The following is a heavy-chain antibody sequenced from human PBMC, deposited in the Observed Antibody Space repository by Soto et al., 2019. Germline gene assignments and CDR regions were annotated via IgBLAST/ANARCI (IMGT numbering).Heavy chain of an antibody. CDR2: IIPILGIA. V-gene: IGHV1-69*04. D-gene: IGHD6-19*01. J-gene: IGHJ4*02. CDR1: GYTFTRYG. CDR3: ARDPAVAEGY. Sequence: GASVKVSCKASGYTFTRYGISWVRQAPGQGLEWMGRIIPILGIANYAQKFQGRVTITADKSTSTAYMELSSLRSEDTAVYYCARDPAVAEGYWGQGTLVTVSS.